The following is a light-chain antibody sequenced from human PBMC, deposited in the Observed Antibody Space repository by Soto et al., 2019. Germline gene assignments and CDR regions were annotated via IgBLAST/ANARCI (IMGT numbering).Light chain of an antibody. CDR2: DAS. CDR1: QSISTW. Sequence: DIQMTQSPSTLSASVGDRVTITCRASQSISTWLAWYQQKPGKAPNLLIYDASSLESGVPSRFSGSGSGTQFTLTISSLQPDDIVTYYCQQYNSYPKTFGQGTKVEIK. CDR3: QQYNSYPKT. V-gene: IGKV1-5*01. J-gene: IGKJ1*01.